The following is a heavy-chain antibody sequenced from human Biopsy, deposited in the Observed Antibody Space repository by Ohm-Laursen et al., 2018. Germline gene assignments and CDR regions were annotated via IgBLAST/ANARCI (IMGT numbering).Heavy chain of an antibody. CDR1: GVTLSGYS. J-gene: IGHJ6*02. D-gene: IGHD3-9*01. Sequence: SLRLSCAASGVTLSGYSMNWVRQAPGKGLEWVSSISASSSYIYYADSVKGRFTVSKENGKNSLYLQMNSLRTEDTALYYCAKDKNDILTPGEGLDVWGPGTTVIVSS. V-gene: IGHV3-21*04. CDR3: AKDKNDILTPGEGLDV. CDR2: ISASSSYI.